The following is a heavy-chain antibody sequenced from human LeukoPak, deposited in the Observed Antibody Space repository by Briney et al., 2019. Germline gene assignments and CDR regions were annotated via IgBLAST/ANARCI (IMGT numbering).Heavy chain of an antibody. CDR1: GFTFSAYA. D-gene: IGHD4-17*01. CDR3: ARDYGDYDIEYYFDY. V-gene: IGHV3-30*04. Sequence: PGGSLRLSCAASGFTFSAYAMSWVRQAPGKGLEWVAVISYDGSNKYYADSVKGRFTISRDNSKNTLYLQMNSLRAEDTAVYYCARDYGDYDIEYYFDYWGQGTLVTVSS. J-gene: IGHJ4*02. CDR2: ISYDGSNK.